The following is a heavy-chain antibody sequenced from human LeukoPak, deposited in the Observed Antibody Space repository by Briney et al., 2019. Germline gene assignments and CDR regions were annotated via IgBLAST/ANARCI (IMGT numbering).Heavy chain of an antibody. CDR3: ARGKEPLRGYYYYMDV. J-gene: IGHJ6*03. CDR2: IIPIFGTA. CDR1: GGTFSSYA. Sequence: GASVKVSCKASGGTFSSYAISWVRQAPGQGLEWMGGIIPIFGTANYAQKFQGRVTITADKSTSTAYMELSSLRSEDTAVYYCARGKEPLRGYYYYMDVWGKGTTVTVSS. V-gene: IGHV1-69*06. D-gene: IGHD3-10*01.